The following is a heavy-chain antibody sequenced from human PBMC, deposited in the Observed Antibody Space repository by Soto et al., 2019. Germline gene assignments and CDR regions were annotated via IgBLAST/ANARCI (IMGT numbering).Heavy chain of an antibody. CDR1: AFTFSDHG. V-gene: IGHV3-33*01. CDR2: IWFDGGNR. Sequence: GGSLRLSCSATPSAFTFSDHGMHWVRQAPGKGLEWLAVIWFDGGNRYYADSVKGRFTISRDNAKNSLYLQMNSLRAEDTAVYYCAREDTPMDSGSDYWGQGTLVPVSP. D-gene: IGHD5-18*01. J-gene: IGHJ4*02. CDR3: AREDTPMDSGSDY.